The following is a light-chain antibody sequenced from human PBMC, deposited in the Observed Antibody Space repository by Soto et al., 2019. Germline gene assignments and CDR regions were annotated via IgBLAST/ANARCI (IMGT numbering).Light chain of an antibody. CDR1: SSDVGSYDY. Sequence: QSVVTQPACVSGSPGQSITISCTGTSSDVGSYDYVSWYQQHPGKAPKLMIYEVSNRPSGVSNRFSGSKSGNTASLTISGLQAEDEADYYCSSYTSSGTYVFGAGTKVTVL. J-gene: IGLJ1*01. CDR3: SSYTSSGTYV. V-gene: IGLV2-14*01. CDR2: EVS.